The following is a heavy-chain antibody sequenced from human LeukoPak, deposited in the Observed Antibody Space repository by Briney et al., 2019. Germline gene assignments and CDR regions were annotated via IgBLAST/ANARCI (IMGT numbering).Heavy chain of an antibody. CDR2: INHSGST. CDR1: GGSFSGYY. D-gene: IGHD2-15*01. V-gene: IGHV4-34*01. J-gene: IGHJ5*02. CDR3: ARGYCSGRSCYIQDVYWFDP. Sequence: SETLSLTCAVYGGSFSGYYWSWIRQPPGKGLEWIGEINHSGSTNYNPSLKSRVTISVDTSKNQFSLKLSSVTAADTAVYYCARGYCSGRSCYIQDVYWFDPWGQGTLVTVSS.